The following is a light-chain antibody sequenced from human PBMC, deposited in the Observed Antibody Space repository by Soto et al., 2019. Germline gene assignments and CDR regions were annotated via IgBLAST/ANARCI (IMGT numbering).Light chain of an antibody. CDR2: DVS. CDR1: SSDVGGYNY. Sequence: QSALTQPASVSGFPGQSITISCTGTSSDVGGYNYVSWYQQHPGKAPKLMIYDVSARPSGVSNRFSGSKSGNTASLTISGLQAEDEADYYCSSYTSGGTLVFGTGTKLTVL. V-gene: IGLV2-14*01. J-gene: IGLJ1*01. CDR3: SSYTSGGTLV.